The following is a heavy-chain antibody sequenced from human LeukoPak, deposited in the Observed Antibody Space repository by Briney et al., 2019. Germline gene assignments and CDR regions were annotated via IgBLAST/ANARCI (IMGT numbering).Heavy chain of an antibody. CDR3: ARDGYYYGSGSYYRRYYYYGMDV. CDR2: ISSSCSYI. CDR1: GFTFSSYS. Sequence: GGSLRLSCAASGFTFSSYSMNWVRQAPGKGLEWVSSISSSCSYIYYADSVKGRFTISRDNAKNSLYLQMNSLRAEDTAVYYCARDGYYYGSGSYYRRYYYYGMDVWGQGTTVTVSS. D-gene: IGHD3-10*01. J-gene: IGHJ6*02. V-gene: IGHV3-21*01.